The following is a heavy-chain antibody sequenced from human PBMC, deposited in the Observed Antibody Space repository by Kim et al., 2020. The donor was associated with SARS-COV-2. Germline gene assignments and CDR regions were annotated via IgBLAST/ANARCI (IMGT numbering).Heavy chain of an antibody. CDR2: IRSKAYGGTT. J-gene: IGHJ4*02. CDR1: GFTFGDYA. CDR3: TSYVEMATISYFDY. D-gene: IGHD5-12*01. Sequence: GGSLRLSCTASGFTFGDYAMSWVRQAPGKGLEWVGFIRSKAYGGTTEYAASVKGRFTISRDDSKSIAYLQMNSLKTEDTAVYYCTSYVEMATISYFDYWGQGTLVTVSS. V-gene: IGHV3-49*04.